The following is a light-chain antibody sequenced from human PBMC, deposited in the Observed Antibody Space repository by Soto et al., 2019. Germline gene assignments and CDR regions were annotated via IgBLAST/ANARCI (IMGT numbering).Light chain of an antibody. V-gene: IGLV2-14*03. J-gene: IGLJ2*01. CDR3: SSYTSTNTVV. CDR1: NSDVGGYNY. CDR2: DVS. Sequence: QSALTQPASVSGSPGQSITISCTGTNSDVGGYNYVSWYQQHPGKAPKLMIYDVSNRPSGVSNRFSGSKSGNTASLTISGLQAEDEAEYYCSSYTSTNTVVFGGGTKVTVL.